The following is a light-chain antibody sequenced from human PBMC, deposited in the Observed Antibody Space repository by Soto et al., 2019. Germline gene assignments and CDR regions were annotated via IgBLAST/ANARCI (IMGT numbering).Light chain of an antibody. CDR2: GAS. Sequence: EIVLTQSPGTLSLSPGERATLSCRASQSVSSSYLAWYQQKPGQAPRLLIYGASSRATGIPDRFSGCGSGTDFTLTISRLEPEDFAVYYCQHYGSSLWTFGQGPKVEIK. CDR3: QHYGSSLWT. V-gene: IGKV3-20*01. J-gene: IGKJ1*01. CDR1: QSVSSSY.